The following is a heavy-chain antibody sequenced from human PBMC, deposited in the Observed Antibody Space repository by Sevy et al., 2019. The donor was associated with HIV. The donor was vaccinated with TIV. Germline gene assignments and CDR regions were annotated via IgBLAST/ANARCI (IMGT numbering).Heavy chain of an antibody. D-gene: IGHD1-20*01. CDR2: ISYSGST. CDR1: GGSISGYY. J-gene: IGHJ4*02. Sequence: SETLSLTCTVSGGSISGYYWSWIRQPPGKGLEWIGYISYSGSTNYNPSLKSRVTISVDTSKNEFSLKLSSVTAADTAVYDWARSRVITGTFDYWGQGTLVTVSS. V-gene: IGHV4-59*01. CDR3: ARSRVITGTFDY.